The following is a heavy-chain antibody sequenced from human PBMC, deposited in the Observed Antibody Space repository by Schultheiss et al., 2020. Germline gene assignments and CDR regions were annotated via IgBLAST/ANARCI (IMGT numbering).Heavy chain of an antibody. J-gene: IGHJ6*02. CDR2: IYSGGST. V-gene: IGHV3-66*02. Sequence: GESLKISCAASGFTVSSNYMSWVRQAPGKGLEWVSVIYSGGSTYYADSVKGRFTISRDNSKNTLYLQMNSLRAEDTAVYYCARVPSIAAGGYYYYYGMDVWGQGTTVTVSS. CDR3: ARVPSIAAGGYYYYYGMDV. CDR1: GFTVSSNY. D-gene: IGHD6-6*01.